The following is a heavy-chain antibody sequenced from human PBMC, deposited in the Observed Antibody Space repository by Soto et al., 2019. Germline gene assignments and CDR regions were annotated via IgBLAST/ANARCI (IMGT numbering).Heavy chain of an antibody. CDR2: VTGDGHTI. CDR1: GFTFANSW. Sequence: GGSLRLSCAASGFTFANSWMHWIRQAPGKGPEWVSRVTGDGHTIQYADSVKGRFTVSRDNAKNTLYLQMNSLRAEDTAVYYCATAEVDYWGPGTLVTVSS. V-gene: IGHV3-74*01. CDR3: ATAEVDY. J-gene: IGHJ4*02.